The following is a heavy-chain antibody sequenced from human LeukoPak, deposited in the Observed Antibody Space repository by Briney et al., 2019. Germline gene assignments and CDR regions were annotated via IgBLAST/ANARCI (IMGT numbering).Heavy chain of an antibody. J-gene: IGHJ4*02. CDR3: AKAHLDSSGYYRFDY. V-gene: IGHV3-7*03. Sequence: GGSLRLSCAASGFIFSSYWMTWVRQAPGKGLEWVANIKQGGSEKYYVDSVKGRFTISRDNPKNTLYLQMNSLRAEDTAVYYCAKAHLDSSGYYRFDYWGQGTLVTVSS. CDR1: GFIFSSYW. CDR2: IKQGGSEK. D-gene: IGHD3-22*01.